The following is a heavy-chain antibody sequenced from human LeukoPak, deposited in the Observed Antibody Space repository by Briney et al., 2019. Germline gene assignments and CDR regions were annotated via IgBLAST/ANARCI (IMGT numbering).Heavy chain of an antibody. Sequence: SETLSLTCTVSGGSISSYYWNWIRQPAGKGLEWIGRIYTSGSTNYNPSLKSRVTMSVDTSKNQFSLKLSSVTAADTAVYYCAREAIAVAELLDYWGQGTLVTVSS. CDR2: IYTSGST. J-gene: IGHJ4*02. V-gene: IGHV4-4*07. CDR3: AREAIAVAELLDY. CDR1: GGSISSYY. D-gene: IGHD6-19*01.